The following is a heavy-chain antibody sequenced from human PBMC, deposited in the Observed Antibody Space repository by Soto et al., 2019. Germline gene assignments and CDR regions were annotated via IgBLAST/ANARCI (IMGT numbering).Heavy chain of an antibody. CDR2: ISGSCGST. CDR1: GFTFSSYA. Sequence: GSLRLSCAASGFTFSSYAMSWVRQAPGKGLEWVSVISGSCGSTSYADSVKGLFTFSRNNSKNTLYLQMNSLRTENTAVYYCPVRTYSQAFDIWGQGTMVTVPS. J-gene: IGHJ3*02. D-gene: IGHD2-15*01. V-gene: IGHV3-23*01. CDR3: PVRTYSQAFDI.